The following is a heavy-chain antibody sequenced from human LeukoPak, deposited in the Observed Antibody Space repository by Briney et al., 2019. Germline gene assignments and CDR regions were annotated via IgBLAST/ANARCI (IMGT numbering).Heavy chain of an antibody. Sequence: ASVKVSCKVSGYTLTELSMHWVRQAPGKGLEWMGGFDPEDGETIYAQKFQGRVTMTEDTSTDTAYMELSSLRSEDTAVYYCARFKLDYFYYYYGMDVWGQGTTVTVSS. J-gene: IGHJ6*02. CDR2: FDPEDGET. V-gene: IGHV1-24*01. CDR3: ARFKLDYFYYYYGMDV. CDR1: GYTLTELS. D-gene: IGHD2/OR15-2a*01.